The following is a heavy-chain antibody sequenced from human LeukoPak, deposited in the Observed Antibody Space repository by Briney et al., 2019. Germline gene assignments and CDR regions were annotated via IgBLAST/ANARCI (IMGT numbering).Heavy chain of an antibody. Sequence: GGSLRLSCAASGFTFSSYAMSWVRQAPGKGLEWVSAISGSGGSTYYADSVKGRFTISRDNSKNTLYLQMNSLRAEATAVYYCARDDSPMTTVTTFAYWGQGTLVTVSS. CDR2: ISGSGGST. CDR1: GFTFSSYA. CDR3: ARDDSPMTTVTTFAY. D-gene: IGHD4-11*01. V-gene: IGHV3-23*01. J-gene: IGHJ4*02.